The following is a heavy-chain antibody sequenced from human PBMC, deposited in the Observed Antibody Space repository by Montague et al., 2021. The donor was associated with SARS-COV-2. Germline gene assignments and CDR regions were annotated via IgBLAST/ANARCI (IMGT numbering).Heavy chain of an antibody. CDR2: N. J-gene: IGHJ4*01. Sequence: NDYAVSVKSRITINQDTSKNQISLQLNSVTPEDRAVYYCARTSASSDYWGHGTLVTVSS. CDR3: ARTSASSDY. D-gene: IGHD1-26*01. V-gene: IGHV6-1*01.